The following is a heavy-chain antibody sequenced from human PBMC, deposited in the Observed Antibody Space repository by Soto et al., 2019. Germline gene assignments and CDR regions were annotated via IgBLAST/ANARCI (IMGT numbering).Heavy chain of an antibody. CDR1: GGTFSSYA. J-gene: IGHJ3*02. CDR3: ARDEDYYGSGRGDAFDI. CDR2: IIPIFGTA. V-gene: IGHV1-69*13. Sequence: ASVKVSCKASGGTFSSYAISWVRQAPGQGLEWMGGIIPIFGTANYAQKFQGRVTITADESTSTAYMELSSLRSEDTAVYYCARDEDYYGSGRGDAFDIWGQGTMVTVSS. D-gene: IGHD3-10*01.